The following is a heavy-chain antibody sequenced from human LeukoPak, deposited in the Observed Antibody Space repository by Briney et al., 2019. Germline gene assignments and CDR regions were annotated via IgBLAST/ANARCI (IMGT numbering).Heavy chain of an antibody. J-gene: IGHJ4*02. D-gene: IGHD6-13*01. Sequence: SETLSLTCTVSGTSISGDYWSWIRQPPGKGLEWIGYVYFTGNTNYNPSLKSRVTISVDTSKNQFSLKLSSVTAADTAVYYCARGVYIAAAQYGYWGQGTLVTVSS. CDR3: ARGVYIAAAQYGY. CDR1: GTSISGDY. V-gene: IGHV4-59*01. CDR2: VYFTGNT.